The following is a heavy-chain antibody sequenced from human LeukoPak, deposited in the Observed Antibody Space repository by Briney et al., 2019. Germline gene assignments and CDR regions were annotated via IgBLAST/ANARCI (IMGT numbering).Heavy chain of an antibody. CDR2: INYSGDT. V-gene: IGHV4-39*07. D-gene: IGHD1-26*01. CDR1: GGSISSSSYY. Sequence: SETLSLTCTVSGGSISSSSYYWGWIRQPPGKGLEWIGEINYSGDTNYNPSLKSRVTISVDTSKNQFSLKLSSVTAADTAVYYCARGSVTRGSYFGGSDYWGQGTLVTVSS. J-gene: IGHJ4*02. CDR3: ARGSVTRGSYFGGSDY.